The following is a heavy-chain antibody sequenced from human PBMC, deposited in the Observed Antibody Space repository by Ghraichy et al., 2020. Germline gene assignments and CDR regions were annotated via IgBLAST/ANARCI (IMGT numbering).Heavy chain of an antibody. CDR1: GGSISSYY. Sequence: SETLSLTCTVSGGSISSYYWSWIRQPPGKGLEWIGYIYYSGSTNYNPSLKSRVTISVDTSKNQFSLKLSSVTAADTAVYYCARGGPGDTRGYWGQGTLVTVSS. CDR2: IYYSGST. J-gene: IGHJ4*02. CDR3: ARGGPGDTRGY. D-gene: IGHD5-18*01. V-gene: IGHV4-59*01.